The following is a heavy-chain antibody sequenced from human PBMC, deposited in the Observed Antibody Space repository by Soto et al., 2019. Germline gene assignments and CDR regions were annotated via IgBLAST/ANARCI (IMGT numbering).Heavy chain of an antibody. CDR2: IIPILGIA. CDR1: GGTFSSYT. CDR3: AGMGRAAGTR. D-gene: IGHD6-13*01. Sequence: QVQLVQSEAEVKKPGSSVKVSCKASGGTFSSYTISWVRQAPGQGLEWMGRIIPILGIANYAPKLQGRVTITAVKSTSAADMELCRLRSEDSAVYDCAGMGRAAGTRWGQVGLVTVSS. V-gene: IGHV1-69*02. J-gene: IGHJ4*02.